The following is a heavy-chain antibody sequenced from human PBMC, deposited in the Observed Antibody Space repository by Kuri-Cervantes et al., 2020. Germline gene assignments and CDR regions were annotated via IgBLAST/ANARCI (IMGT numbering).Heavy chain of an antibody. CDR2: IYWDDDK. CDR1: GFSLSTSGVG. Sequence: SGPTLVKPTQTLTLTCTFSGFSLSTSGVGVGWIRQPPGKALEWLALIYWDDDKRYSPSLKSRLTITKDTSKNQVVLTMTNMDPVDTATYYCAHSGQQLVVRDPQAAKLFDYWGQGTLVTVSS. J-gene: IGHJ4*02. CDR3: AHSGQQLVVRDPQAAKLFDY. V-gene: IGHV2-5*02. D-gene: IGHD6-13*01.